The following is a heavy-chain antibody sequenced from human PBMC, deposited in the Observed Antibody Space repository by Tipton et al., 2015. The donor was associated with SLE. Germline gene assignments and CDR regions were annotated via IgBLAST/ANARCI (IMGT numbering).Heavy chain of an antibody. CDR3: AAHYYDSSGYYYDDY. D-gene: IGHD3-22*01. CDR2: ISGSGGST. CDR1: GFTFSSYA. Sequence: SLRLSCAASGFTFSSYAMSWVRQAPGKGLEWVSAISGSGGSTYYADSVKGRFTISRDNSKNTLYLQMNSLRAEDTAVYYCAAHYYDSSGYYYDDYWGQGTLVTVSS. V-gene: IGHV3-23*01. J-gene: IGHJ4*02.